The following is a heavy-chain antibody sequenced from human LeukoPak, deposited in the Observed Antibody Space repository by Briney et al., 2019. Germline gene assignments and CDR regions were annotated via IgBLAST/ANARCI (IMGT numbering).Heavy chain of an antibody. Sequence: SETLSLTCAVYGGSFSGYYWNWIRQPPGKGLEWIGWIYDSGNTNYNPSLKSRVTISVDTSKSQLSLKLNSVTAADTAVYYCARETTARLFDYWGQGALVTVSS. J-gene: IGHJ4*02. V-gene: IGHV4-59*01. D-gene: IGHD6-6*01. CDR2: IYDSGNT. CDR3: ARETTARLFDY. CDR1: GGSFSGYY.